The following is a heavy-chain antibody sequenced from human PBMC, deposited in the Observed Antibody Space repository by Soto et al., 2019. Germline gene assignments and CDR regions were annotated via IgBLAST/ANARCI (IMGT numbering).Heavy chain of an antibody. Sequence: QITLKESGPTLVKPTQTLTLTCTFSGFSLSSSGVGVGWIRQPPGKALEWLALIYWDDDKQYSPSLKSRLTITKDTSKNQVVLTMTNMDPVDTASYYCAHSRVSIYKERTFVYWGQGTLVTVSS. D-gene: IGHD1-1*01. CDR2: IYWDDDK. J-gene: IGHJ4*02. V-gene: IGHV2-5*02. CDR1: GFSLSSSGVG. CDR3: AHSRVSIYKERTFVY.